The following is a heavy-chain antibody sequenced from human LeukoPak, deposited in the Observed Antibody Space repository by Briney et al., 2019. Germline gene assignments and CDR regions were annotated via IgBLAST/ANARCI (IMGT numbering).Heavy chain of an antibody. J-gene: IGHJ6*02. CDR1: GGTFSSYA. CDR2: LIPIFGTA. V-gene: IGHV1-69*13. CDR3: ASVYCSGGSCYQNYYGMDV. D-gene: IGHD2-15*01. Sequence: ASVKVSCKASGGTFSSYAISWVRQAPGQGLEWMGGLIPIFGTANYAQKFQGRVTITADESTSTAYMELSSLRSEDTAVYYCASVYCSGGSCYQNYYGMDVWGQGTTVTVSS.